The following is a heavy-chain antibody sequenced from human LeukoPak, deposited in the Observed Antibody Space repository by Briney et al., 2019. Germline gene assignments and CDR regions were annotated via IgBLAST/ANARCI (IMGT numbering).Heavy chain of an antibody. CDR2: ISSSSSYI. J-gene: IGHJ6*02. Sequence: GGSLRLSCAASGFTFSSYSMNWVRQAPGKGLEWVSSISSSSSYIYYADSVKGRFTISRDNAKNSLYLQMNSLRAEDTAVYYCAKGGHMVVAAIHYYYGMDVWGLGTTVTVSS. CDR3: AKGGHMVVAAIHYYYGMDV. D-gene: IGHD2-15*01. CDR1: GFTFSSYS. V-gene: IGHV3-21*01.